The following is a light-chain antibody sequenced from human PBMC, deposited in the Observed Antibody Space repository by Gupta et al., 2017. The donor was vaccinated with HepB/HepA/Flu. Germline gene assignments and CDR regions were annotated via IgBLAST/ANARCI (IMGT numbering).Light chain of an antibody. Sequence: QSLLTQPHSASGTPGQMVSISCSGSSSNIGSDTVTWYLQVPGTAPKLLNYRNNQRPSGVPDLFSGSKSGTSASLAISGLQSEDEADYYGAAWDESLNGVVFGGGTKLTVL. CDR2: RNN. J-gene: IGLJ2*01. CDR1: SSNIGSDT. CDR3: AAWDESLNGVV. V-gene: IGLV1-44*01.